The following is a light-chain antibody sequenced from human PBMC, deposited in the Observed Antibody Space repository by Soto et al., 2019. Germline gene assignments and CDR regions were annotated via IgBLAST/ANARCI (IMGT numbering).Light chain of an antibody. V-gene: IGKV3D-15*01. CDR2: GIS. CDR3: QQYDNWPWT. Sequence: EVVMAQSPATLSVSPGERATLSCRASQSVTSNYLAWYQQKPGQAPRLLIYGISSRATGVPDRFSGSGSGTDFTLTISSLQSEDFAVYYCQQYDNWPWTFGQGTKVDNK. J-gene: IGKJ1*01. CDR1: QSVTSN.